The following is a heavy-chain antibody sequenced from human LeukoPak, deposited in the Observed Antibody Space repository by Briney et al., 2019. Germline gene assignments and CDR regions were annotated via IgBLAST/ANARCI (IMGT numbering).Heavy chain of an antibody. CDR2: IKSKTDGGTT. CDR1: GFTFSDAW. CDR3: TTEERVSSGYCSGGSCYIDY. J-gene: IGHJ4*02. D-gene: IGHD2-15*01. Sequence: GGSLRLSCAASGFTFSDAWVNWVRQAPGKGLEWVGRIKSKTDGGTTDYAAPVKGRFTISRDDSKNTLYLQMNSLKTEDTAVYYCTTEERVSSGYCSGGSCYIDYWGQGTLVTVSS. V-gene: IGHV3-15*01.